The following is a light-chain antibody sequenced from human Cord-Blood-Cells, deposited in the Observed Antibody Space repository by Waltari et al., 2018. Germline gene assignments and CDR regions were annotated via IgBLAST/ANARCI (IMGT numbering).Light chain of an antibody. Sequence: QSVLPQPPSVSGAPGQRVTISCTGSSPNIGAGYDVHSYQQLPGTAPNLPIYGNRNRPSGAPDRFSGSESGTSAALASTGLQAEDEADYDCQSYDSSLSGYVFGTGTKVTVL. CDR2: GNR. J-gene: IGLJ1*01. CDR3: QSYDSSLSGYV. V-gene: IGLV1-40*01. CDR1: SPNIGAGYD.